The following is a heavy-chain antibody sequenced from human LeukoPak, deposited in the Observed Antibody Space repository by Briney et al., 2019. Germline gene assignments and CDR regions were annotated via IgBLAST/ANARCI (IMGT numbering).Heavy chain of an antibody. V-gene: IGHV3-21*01. D-gene: IGHD3-3*01. CDR2: ISSSGTYI. J-gene: IGHJ6*04. CDR3: ATDTLRFRMDV. Sequence: GRSLRLSCAASGFTFNSYTINWVRQAPGKGLEWVSSISSSGTYIYYADSVKGRFTISRDNSKNSLFLQMNSLGVEDTAVYYCATDTLRFRMDVWGNGTTVTVSS. CDR1: GFTFNSYT.